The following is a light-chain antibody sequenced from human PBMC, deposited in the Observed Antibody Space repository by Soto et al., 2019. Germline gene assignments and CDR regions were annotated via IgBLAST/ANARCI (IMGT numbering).Light chain of an antibody. CDR2: EVV. J-gene: IGLJ1*01. Sequence: QSVLTQPPSASGSPGQSVTISCTGTKNDIGVYDFVSWYQHHPGKAPRLIIYEVVQRPSGVPGRFSGSKSGNTASLTVSGLQAEDEADYYCLSYAGTAYVFGTGTKVTVL. V-gene: IGLV2-8*01. CDR1: KNDIGVYDF. CDR3: LSYAGTAYV.